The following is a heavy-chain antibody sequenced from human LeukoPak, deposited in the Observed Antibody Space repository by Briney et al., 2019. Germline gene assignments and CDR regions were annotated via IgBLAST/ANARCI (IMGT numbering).Heavy chain of an antibody. CDR1: GFTFSSYA. CDR2: ISGSGGST. Sequence: PGGSLRLSCAASGFTFSSYAMSWVRPAPGKGLEWVSAISGSGGSTYYADSVKGRFTISRDNAKNSLYLQMNSLRAEDTGVYYCAREHPYYYDSSGTALMAEIKYYFDYWGQGTLVTVSS. V-gene: IGHV3-23*01. J-gene: IGHJ4*02. D-gene: IGHD3-22*01. CDR3: AREHPYYYDSSGTALMAEIKYYFDY.